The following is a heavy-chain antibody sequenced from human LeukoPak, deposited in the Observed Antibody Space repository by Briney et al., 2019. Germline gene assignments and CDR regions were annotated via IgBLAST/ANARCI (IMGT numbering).Heavy chain of an antibody. D-gene: IGHD2-21*02. CDR2: IHYSGAT. J-gene: IGHJ4*02. V-gene: IGHV4-59*08. CDR1: GGSISYDY. CDR3: ATLRGASTAVFDS. Sequence: SQTLSLTCTVSGGSISYDYWTWIRQSPGKRLEWIGYIHYSGATNYSPSLKSRVTISVDTSKNQFSLKLSSVTAADTALYYCATLRGASTAVFDSWGQGTLVTVSS.